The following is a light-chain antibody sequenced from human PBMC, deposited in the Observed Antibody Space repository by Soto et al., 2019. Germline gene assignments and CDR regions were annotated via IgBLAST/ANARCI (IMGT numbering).Light chain of an antibody. CDR2: AAS. CDR3: QQFGSSPGFT. CDR1: QSINSRY. V-gene: IGKV3-20*01. Sequence: DIVLTQSPGTLSLSPGERATLSCRASQSINSRYLAWYQQKPGQAPRLLIYAASSRATGIPDRFSGSGSGKDFTPTNSKLEPEDFAVYYCQQFGSSPGFTFGPGTKVDIK. J-gene: IGKJ3*01.